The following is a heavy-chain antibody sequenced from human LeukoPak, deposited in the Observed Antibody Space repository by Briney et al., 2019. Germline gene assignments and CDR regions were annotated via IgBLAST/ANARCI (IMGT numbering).Heavy chain of an antibody. Sequence: GASVKVSCKASGYTFTGYYMHWVRQAPGQGLEWMGIINPSGGSTSYAQKFQGRVTMTRDMSTSTVYMELSSLRSEDTAVYYCARSGYWGGWFDPWGQGTLVTVSS. CDR2: INPSGGST. J-gene: IGHJ5*02. CDR3: ARSGYWGGWFDP. CDR1: GYTFTGYY. D-gene: IGHD6-25*01. V-gene: IGHV1-46*01.